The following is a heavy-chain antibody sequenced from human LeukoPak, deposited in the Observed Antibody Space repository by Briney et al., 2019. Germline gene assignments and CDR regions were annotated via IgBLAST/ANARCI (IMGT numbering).Heavy chain of an antibody. CDR2: ISAYNGNT. CDR3: ARSRCSSTSCYGDLDY. Sequence: ASVKVSCKASGYTFTSYGISWVRQAPGQGLEWMGWISAYNGNTNYAQKLQGRVTMTTDTSTSTAYMELRSPRSDDTAVYYCARSRCSSTSCYGDLDYWGQGTLVTVSS. J-gene: IGHJ4*02. V-gene: IGHV1-18*01. CDR1: GYTFTSYG. D-gene: IGHD2-2*01.